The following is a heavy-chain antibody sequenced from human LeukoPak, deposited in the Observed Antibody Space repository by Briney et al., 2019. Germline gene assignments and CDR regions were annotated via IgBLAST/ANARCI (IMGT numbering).Heavy chain of an antibody. V-gene: IGHV3-48*03. CDR2: ISESGGTI. Sequence: GGSLRLSCAASGFTFSSYEMNWVRQAPGKGLEGISYISESGGTIYYADSVEGRFTISRDNAKNSMYLQMNSLRAEDTAVYYCTRDEVGASTEFDYWGQGTLVTVSS. CDR3: TRDEVGASTEFDY. J-gene: IGHJ4*02. CDR1: GFTFSSYE. D-gene: IGHD1-26*01.